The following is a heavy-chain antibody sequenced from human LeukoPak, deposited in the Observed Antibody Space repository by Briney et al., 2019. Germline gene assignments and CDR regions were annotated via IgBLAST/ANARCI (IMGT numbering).Heavy chain of an antibody. Sequence: ASVKVSCKASGYTFNSYDINWVRQATGQGLEWMGWMNPNSGNTGYAQKFQGRVTITRNTSISTAYLELSSLRSEDTAVYYCGRGGIKRYYYYYMDVWGKGTTVTVSS. D-gene: IGHD2-15*01. CDR3: GRGGIKRYYYYYMDV. V-gene: IGHV1-8*01. J-gene: IGHJ6*03. CDR2: MNPNSGNT. CDR1: GYTFNSYD.